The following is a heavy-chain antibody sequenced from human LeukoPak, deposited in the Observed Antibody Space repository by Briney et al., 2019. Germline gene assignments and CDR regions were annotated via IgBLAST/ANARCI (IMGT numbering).Heavy chain of an antibody. Sequence: GGSLRLSCAASGFTFSSYAMSWVRQAPGKGLEWVSAVSGSGGSTYYADSVKGRFTISRDNSKNTLFLQMNSLRAEDTAVYYCAKEQAGSHYYYYGMDVWGQGTTVTVSS. CDR3: AKEQAGSHYYYYGMDV. CDR1: GFTFSSYA. J-gene: IGHJ6*02. V-gene: IGHV3-23*01. CDR2: VSGSGGST. D-gene: IGHD3-10*01.